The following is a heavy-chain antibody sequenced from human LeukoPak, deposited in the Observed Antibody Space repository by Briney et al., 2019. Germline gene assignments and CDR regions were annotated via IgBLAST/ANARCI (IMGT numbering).Heavy chain of an antibody. D-gene: IGHD1/OR15-1a*01. V-gene: IGHV3-23*01. CDR1: GFTFSSYA. J-gene: IGHJ6*02. CDR3: ARDGGSGTSVDGYSSYGMDL. Sequence: TGGSLRLSCAASGFTFSSYAMSWVRQAPGKGLEWVSAISGSGVSTYYADSVKGRFTVSRDNSKSTVYLQMNSLSADDTAVYYCARDGGSGTSVDGYSSYGMDLWGQGTTVTVSS. CDR2: ISGSGVST.